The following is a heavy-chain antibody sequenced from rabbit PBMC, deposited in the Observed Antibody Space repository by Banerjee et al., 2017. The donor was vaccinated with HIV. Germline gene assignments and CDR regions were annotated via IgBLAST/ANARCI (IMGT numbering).Heavy chain of an antibody. D-gene: IGHD6-1*01. CDR2: IYTSSGDT. CDR3: ARNTASYTFYGYALAL. J-gene: IGHJ4*01. Sequence: QEQLVESGGGLVQPEGSLTLTCTASGFTISTSYWICWVRQAPGKGLELIACIYTSSGDTYYASWVNGRFTISKSSSTTVTLQMTSLTAADTATYFCARNTASYTFYGYALALWGPGTLVTVS. V-gene: IGHV1S45*01. CDR1: GFTISTSYW.